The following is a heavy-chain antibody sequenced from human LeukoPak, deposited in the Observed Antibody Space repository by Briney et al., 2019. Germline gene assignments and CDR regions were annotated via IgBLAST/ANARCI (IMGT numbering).Heavy chain of an antibody. CDR1: GGSISGYY. V-gene: IGHV4-4*09. Sequence: SETLSLTCTVSGGSISGYYWSWIRQPPGQGLEWIAYIHSNGYTNYNPSLKSRVTISIDTSKNQFSLKVTSVTAADTAMYYCTKREGPMSGSYDYFDPWGQGTLVTVS. J-gene: IGHJ5*02. CDR2: IHSNGYT. D-gene: IGHD1-26*01. CDR3: TKREGPMSGSYDYFDP.